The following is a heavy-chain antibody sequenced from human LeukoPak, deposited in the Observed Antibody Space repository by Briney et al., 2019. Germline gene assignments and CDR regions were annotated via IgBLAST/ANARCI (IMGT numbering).Heavy chain of an antibody. CDR1: GGTFSSYT. D-gene: IGHD3-3*01. CDR3: ARESAGPITILGVAGYYFDY. CDR2: IIPILGIA. V-gene: IGHV1-69*04. Sequence: SVKVSCKASGGTFSSYTISWVRQAPGQGLEWMGRIIPILGIANYAQKFQGRVTITADKSTSTAYMELSSLRSEDTAVYYCARESAGPITILGVAGYYFDYWGQGTLVTVSS. J-gene: IGHJ4*02.